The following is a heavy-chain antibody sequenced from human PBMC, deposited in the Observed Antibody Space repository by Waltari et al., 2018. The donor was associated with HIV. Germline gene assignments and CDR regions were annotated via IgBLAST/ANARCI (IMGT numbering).Heavy chain of an antibody. CDR1: GFTFSNYW. Sequence: EAQLVESGGALVQPGGSLRLSCTTSGFTFSNYWMSWVRQAPGKGLEWVANIKEDGSEVYYVNSVKGRFTISRDNAENSLHLQMTYLGVDDTAIYYCARDPTPAGSDFWGQGTLVTVSP. CDR3: ARDPTPAGSDF. CDR2: IKEDGSEV. V-gene: IGHV3-7*03. J-gene: IGHJ4*02.